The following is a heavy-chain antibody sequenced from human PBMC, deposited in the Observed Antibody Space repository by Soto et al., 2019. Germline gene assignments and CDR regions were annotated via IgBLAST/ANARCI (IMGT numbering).Heavy chain of an antibody. CDR2: IYYSGST. J-gene: IGHJ5*02. Sequence: SETLSLTCPVSTGYISSGCHYWSWTRQHPGNCLEWIGYIYYSGSTYYNPSLKSRVTISVDTSKNQFSLKLSSVTAADTAVYYCARVLRWFDPWGQGTLVTVSS. V-gene: IGHV4-31*03. D-gene: IGHD3-3*01. CDR1: TGYISSGCHY. CDR3: ARVLRWFDP.